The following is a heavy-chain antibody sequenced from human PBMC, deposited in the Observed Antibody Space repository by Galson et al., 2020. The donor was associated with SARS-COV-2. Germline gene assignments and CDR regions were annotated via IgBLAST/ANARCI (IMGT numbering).Heavy chain of an antibody. D-gene: IGHD3-10*01. Sequence: SETLSLTCTVSGGSISSGDYYWSWIRQPPGKGLEWIGYISYSGTTYYNPSLKSRVIISVDTSRNQFSLKLTSVTAADTAVYYCARDHHWGFGLSYFDQWGQGTLVTVSS. V-gene: IGHV4-30-4*01. CDR3: ARDHHWGFGLSYFDQ. CDR2: ISYSGTT. J-gene: IGHJ4*02. CDR1: GGSISSGDYY.